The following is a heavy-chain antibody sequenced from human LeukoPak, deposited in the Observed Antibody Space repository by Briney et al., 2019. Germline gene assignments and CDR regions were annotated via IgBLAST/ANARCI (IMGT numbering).Heavy chain of an antibody. Sequence: PSETLSLTCAVSGGSSSSSNWWSWVRRPPGKGLEWIGEIYHSGSTNYNPSLKSRVTISVDKSKTQFSLKLSSVTAADTAVYYCARHGDYGDLRLDYWGQGTLVTVSS. CDR2: IYHSGST. D-gene: IGHD4-17*01. V-gene: IGHV4-4*02. CDR1: GGSSSSSNW. CDR3: ARHGDYGDLRLDY. J-gene: IGHJ4*02.